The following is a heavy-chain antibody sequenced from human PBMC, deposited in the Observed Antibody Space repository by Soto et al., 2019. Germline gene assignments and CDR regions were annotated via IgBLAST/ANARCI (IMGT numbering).Heavy chain of an antibody. V-gene: IGHV3-33*01. CDR2: IWYDGGHK. D-gene: IGHD6-13*01. CDR1: GFTFRTYG. CDR3: ARGGSSWSYYYYFGIDV. Sequence: QVQLVESGGGVVQPGRSLRLSCAASGFTFRTYGMHWVRQAPGKGLEWVAVIWYDGGHKYYADSVKGRFTISRDNSKNTLYLQMSSLRAEDTAVYYCARGGSSWSYYYYFGIDVWGQGTTVTVSS. J-gene: IGHJ6*02.